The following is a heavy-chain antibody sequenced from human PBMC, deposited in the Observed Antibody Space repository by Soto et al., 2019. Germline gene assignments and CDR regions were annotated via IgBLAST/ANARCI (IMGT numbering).Heavy chain of an antibody. CDR2: SSSSDTYK. D-gene: IGHD3-10*01. CDR1: GFTLSSYS. CDR3: ARAGSGSYYANLDF. V-gene: IGHV3-21*01. J-gene: IGHJ4*02. Sequence: GGSLRLSCAVSGFTLSSYSMNWVRQAPGKGLEWVSSSSSSDTYKYYADSVKGRFTISRDNAKNSLYLQMNSLRAEDTAVYYCARAGSGSYYANLDFWGQGTLVSVSS.